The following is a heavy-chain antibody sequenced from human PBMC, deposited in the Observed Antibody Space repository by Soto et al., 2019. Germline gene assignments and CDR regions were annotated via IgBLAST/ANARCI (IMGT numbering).Heavy chain of an antibody. D-gene: IGHD3-10*01. CDR2: VNPNNGDT. J-gene: IGHJ4*02. CDR1: GYTFSNYD. V-gene: IGHV1-8*01. CDR3: AKVSRQGSAIDFDY. Sequence: QVQLVQSGAELKKPGASVKVSCKASGYTFSNYDMNWVRQDTGQGPEWIGWVNPNNGDTGYAQKFQGRVTLTTDISTTTAYMELTSLRSEDTAIYYCAKVSRQGSAIDFDYWGQGTLITVSS.